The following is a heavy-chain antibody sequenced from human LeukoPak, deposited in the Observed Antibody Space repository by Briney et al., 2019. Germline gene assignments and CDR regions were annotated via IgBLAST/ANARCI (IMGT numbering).Heavy chain of an antibody. J-gene: IGHJ6*03. CDR2: IIPIFGTA. CDR3: ARGYCSGGSCFGFGDYYYMDV. V-gene: IGHV1-69*13. Sequence: GASVTVSCKASGGTFSSYAISWVRQAPGQGLEWMGGIIPIFGTANYAQKFQGRVTITADESTSTAYMELSSLRSEDTAVYYCARGYCSGGSCFGFGDYYYMDVWGKGTTVTVSS. CDR1: GGTFSSYA. D-gene: IGHD2-15*01.